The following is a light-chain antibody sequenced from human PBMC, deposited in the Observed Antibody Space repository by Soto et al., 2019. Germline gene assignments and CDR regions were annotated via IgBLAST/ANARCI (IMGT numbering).Light chain of an antibody. J-gene: IGKJ1*01. V-gene: IGKV1-39*01. Sequence: SPSSLSASVGDRVTITCRASQSISSYLNWYQQKPEKAPKLLIYAASSLQSGVPSRFSGSGSGTDFTLTISSLQPEDFATYFCQQSYSTPWTFGQGTKVDI. CDR3: QQSYSTPWT. CDR1: QSISSY. CDR2: AAS.